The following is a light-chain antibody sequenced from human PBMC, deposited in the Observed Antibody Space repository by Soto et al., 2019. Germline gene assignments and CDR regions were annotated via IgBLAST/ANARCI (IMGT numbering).Light chain of an antibody. CDR2: DAS. CDR3: QQYGNSPYT. CDR1: QSVSSSY. V-gene: IGKV3D-20*01. Sequence: EIVLTQSPATLSLSPGERATLSCGVSQSVSSSYLAWYQQKPGLAPRLLIYDASSRATGIPDNFSGSGSGTDFTLTISRLEPEDFAVYYCQQYGNSPYTFGQGTKLEIK. J-gene: IGKJ2*01.